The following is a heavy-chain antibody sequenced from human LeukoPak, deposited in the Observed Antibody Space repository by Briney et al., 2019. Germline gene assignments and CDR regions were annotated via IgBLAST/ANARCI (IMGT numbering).Heavy chain of an antibody. J-gene: IGHJ5*02. Sequence: SETLSLTCTVSGGSIRSYYWSWIRQPPGKGLEWIGYIYYSGSTNYNPSLKSRVTISIDTSKNQFSLKLSSVTAADTAVYYCARDSGTTGEVKFDPWGQGTLVTVSS. D-gene: IGHD3-10*01. CDR2: IYYSGST. CDR1: GGSIRSYY. CDR3: ARDSGTTGEVKFDP. V-gene: IGHV4-59*12.